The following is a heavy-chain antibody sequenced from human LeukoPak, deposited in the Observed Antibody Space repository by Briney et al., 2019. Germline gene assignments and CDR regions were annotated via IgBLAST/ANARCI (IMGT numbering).Heavy chain of an antibody. Sequence: SETLSLTCTVSGGSLSSGSYYWSWIRQPAGKGLEWIGRIYTSVSTNYNPSLKSRVTISVDTSKNQFSLKLSSVTAADTAVYYCARDRDYYDIPQGLFDPWGQGTLVTVSS. CDR3: ARDRDYYDIPQGLFDP. J-gene: IGHJ5*02. D-gene: IGHD3-22*01. CDR1: GGSLSSGSYY. V-gene: IGHV4-61*02. CDR2: IYTSVST.